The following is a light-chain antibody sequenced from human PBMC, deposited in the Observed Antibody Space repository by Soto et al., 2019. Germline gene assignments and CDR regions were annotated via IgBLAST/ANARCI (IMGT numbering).Light chain of an antibody. Sequence: HSVLTPRPSVPTAPGQTVTISFSGISSNIGGNSVSWYQQLPGTAPKLLIYDDNKRPSGIPDRFSGSKSGTSATLGITGFQTGDEADYYCGSWDSSLSDYVLGTGRKVSVL. CDR3: GSWDSSLSDYV. CDR1: SSNIGGNS. CDR2: DDN. J-gene: IGLJ1*01. V-gene: IGLV1-51*01.